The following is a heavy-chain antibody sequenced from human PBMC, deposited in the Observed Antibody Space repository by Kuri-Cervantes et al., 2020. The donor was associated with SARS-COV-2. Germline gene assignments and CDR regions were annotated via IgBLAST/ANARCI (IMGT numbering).Heavy chain of an antibody. D-gene: IGHD2-21*02. Sequence: ASVKVSCKASGYTFTSYYMHWVRQAPGQGLEWMGIINPSGGSTSYTQKFQGRVTMTRDTSTSTVYMELSSLRSEDTAVYYCASGVRDCGGDCYYYYYYGMDVWGQGTTVTVSS. J-gene: IGHJ6*02. V-gene: IGHV1-46*01. CDR3: ASGVRDCGGDCYYYYYYGMDV. CDR2: INPSGGST. CDR1: GYTFTSYY.